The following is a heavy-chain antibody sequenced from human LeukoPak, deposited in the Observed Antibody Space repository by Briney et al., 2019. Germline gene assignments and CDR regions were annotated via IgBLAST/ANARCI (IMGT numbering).Heavy chain of an antibody. CDR3: ASLEGRGYSGYDTIGMDV. J-gene: IGHJ6*02. CDR2: INPNSGGT. V-gene: IGHV1-2*02. CDR1: GYTFTGYY. D-gene: IGHD5-12*01. Sequence: GASVKVSCKASGYTFTGYYMHWVRQAPGQGLEWMGWINPNSGGTNYAQKFQGRVTMTRDTSVSTAYMELSRLRSDDTAVYYCASLEGRGYSGYDTIGMDVWGQGTTVTVSS.